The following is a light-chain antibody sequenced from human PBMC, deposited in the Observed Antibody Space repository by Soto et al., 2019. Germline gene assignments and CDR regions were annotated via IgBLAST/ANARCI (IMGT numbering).Light chain of an antibody. Sequence: EIVNTRSPAPMFVSSGETATLSCRASKTISTNLAWDQKKPGQAPRLLIFGASTRATGIPARFSGSGSGTEFTLIITSLQSEDFAVYYCHAYRDWPTCRFADGTKVDIK. CDR1: KTISTN. CDR3: HAYRDWPTCR. J-gene: IGKJ1*01. CDR2: GAS. V-gene: IGKV3-15*01.